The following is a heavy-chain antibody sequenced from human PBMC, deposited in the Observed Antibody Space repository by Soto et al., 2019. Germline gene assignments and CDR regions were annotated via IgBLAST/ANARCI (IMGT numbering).Heavy chain of an antibody. CDR3: ARDPTTVVTPYDHPASWYFDL. D-gene: IGHD4-17*01. J-gene: IGHJ2*01. CDR1: GGTFSSYA. V-gene: IGHV1-69*12. CDR2: IIPIFGTA. Sequence: QVQLVQSGAEVKKPGSSVKVSCKASGGTFSSYAISWVRQAPGQGLEWMGGIIPIFGTANYAQKFQGRVTSTADEYTSTAYMELSRLRSEETAVYYCARDPTTVVTPYDHPASWYFDLLGRSTLVTVSS.